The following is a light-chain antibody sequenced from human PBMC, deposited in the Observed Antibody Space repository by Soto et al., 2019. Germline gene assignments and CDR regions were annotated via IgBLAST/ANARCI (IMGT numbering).Light chain of an antibody. J-gene: IGKJ1*01. CDR3: QQYGSPWT. Sequence: EIVLTQSPGTLSLSPGERATLSCRASQSVSSSYLAWYQQKPGQAPRLLIYGSSTRATGIPDRFSGSGSGTDFTLTISRLEPEDFAVYYCQQYGSPWTFGQGNKVEIK. CDR2: GSS. CDR1: QSVSSSY. V-gene: IGKV3-20*01.